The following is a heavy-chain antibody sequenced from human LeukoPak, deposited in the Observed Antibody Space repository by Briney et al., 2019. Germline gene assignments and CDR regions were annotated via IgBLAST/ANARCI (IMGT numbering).Heavy chain of an antibody. D-gene: IGHD2-2*01. CDR1: GGSFSGYY. J-gene: IGHJ3*02. CDR2: INHSGST. V-gene: IGHV4-34*01. Sequence: SETLSPTCAVYGGSFSGYYWSWIRQPPGKGLEWIGEINHSGSTNYNPSLKSRVTISVDTSKNQFSLKLSSVTAADTAVYYCARAEDCSSTSCPRAFDIWGQGTMVTVSS. CDR3: ARAEDCSSTSCPRAFDI.